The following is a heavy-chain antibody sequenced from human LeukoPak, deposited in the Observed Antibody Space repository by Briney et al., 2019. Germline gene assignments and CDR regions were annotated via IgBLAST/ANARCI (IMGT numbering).Heavy chain of an antibody. Sequence: GGSLRLSCAASGFTFSSYAMSWVRQAPGKGLEWVSSISSSSSYIYYADSVKGRFTISRDNAKNSLYLQMNSLRAEDTAVYYCAREPGDLSLFDHWGQGTLVTVSS. V-gene: IGHV3-21*01. D-gene: IGHD3-10*01. J-gene: IGHJ4*02. CDR1: GFTFSSYA. CDR3: AREPGDLSLFDH. CDR2: ISSSSSYI.